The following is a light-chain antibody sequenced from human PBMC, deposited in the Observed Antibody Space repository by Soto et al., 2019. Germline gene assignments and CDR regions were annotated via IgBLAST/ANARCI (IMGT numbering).Light chain of an antibody. V-gene: IGLV1-51*01. CDR3: GTWDSSLSAWT. CDR1: SSNIGNNY. CDR2: DNN. Sequence: HSVLTQPPSVSAAPGQKVTISCSGSSSNIGNNYVSWYQQLPGTAPKLLIYDNNKRPSGIPDRFSGSKSGTSATLGITGLQTGDEADYYCGTWDSSLSAWTFGGGTKLTVL. J-gene: IGLJ2*01.